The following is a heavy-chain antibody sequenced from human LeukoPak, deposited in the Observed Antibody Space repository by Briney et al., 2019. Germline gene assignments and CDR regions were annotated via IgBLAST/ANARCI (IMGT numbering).Heavy chain of an antibody. J-gene: IGHJ6*02. CDR1: GFTVSSNY. CDR3: ARLGYYYYYGMDV. Sequence: PGGSLRLSCAASGFTVSSNYMSWVRQAPGKGLEWVSVIYSGGSTYYADSVKGRFTISRDNSKNTLYLQMNSLRAEDTAVYYCARLGYYYYYGMDVWGQGPTVTVSS. V-gene: IGHV3-66*01. CDR2: IYSGGST.